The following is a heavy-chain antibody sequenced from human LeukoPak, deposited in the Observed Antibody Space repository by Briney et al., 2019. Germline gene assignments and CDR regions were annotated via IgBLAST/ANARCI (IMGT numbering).Heavy chain of an antibody. CDR3: ARDLRRDGYKEYYFDY. V-gene: IGHV1-46*03. Sequence: GASVKVSCKASGGTFSSYAISWVRQAPGQGLEWMGIINPSGGSTSYAQKFQGRVTMTRDTSTSTVYMELSSLRSEDTAVYYCARDLRRDGYKEYYFDYWGQGTLVTVSS. J-gene: IGHJ4*02. CDR1: GGTFSSYA. CDR2: INPSGGST. D-gene: IGHD5-24*01.